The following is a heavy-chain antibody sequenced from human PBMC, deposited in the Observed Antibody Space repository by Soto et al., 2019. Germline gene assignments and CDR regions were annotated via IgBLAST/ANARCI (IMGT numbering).Heavy chain of an antibody. D-gene: IGHD2-21*02. CDR1: GGSFSGYY. Sequence: SETLSLTCAVYGGSFSGYYWSWIRQPPGKGLEWIGEINHSGSTNYNPSLKSRVTISVDTSKNQFSLKLSSVTAADTAVYYCARVFCGGDCLDYWGQGTLVTVSS. V-gene: IGHV4-34*01. CDR3: ARVFCGGDCLDY. J-gene: IGHJ4*02. CDR2: INHSGST.